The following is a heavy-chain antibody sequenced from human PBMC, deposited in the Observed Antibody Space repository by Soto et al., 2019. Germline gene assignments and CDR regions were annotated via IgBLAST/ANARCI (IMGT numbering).Heavy chain of an antibody. J-gene: IGHJ4*02. CDR2: FDPEDGET. V-gene: IGHV1-24*01. CDR3: ATPLQYCSSTSCYAFDY. CDR1: GYTLTELS. Sequence: ASVKVSCKVSGYTLTELSMHWVRQAPGKGLEWMGGFDPEDGETIYAQKFQGRVTMTEDTSTDTAYMELSSLRSEDTAVYYCATPLQYCSSTSCYAFDYWGQGTLVTVSS. D-gene: IGHD2-2*01.